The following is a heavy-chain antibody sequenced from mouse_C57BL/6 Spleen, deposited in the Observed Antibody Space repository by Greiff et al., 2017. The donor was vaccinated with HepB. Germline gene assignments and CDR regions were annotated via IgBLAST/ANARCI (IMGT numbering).Heavy chain of an antibody. J-gene: IGHJ2*01. CDR1: GYTFTSYG. CDR2: IYPSSGST. V-gene: IGHV1-55*01. D-gene: IGHD4-1*01. CDR3: AICEWDAFDY. Sequence: QVQLQQPGAELVKPGASVKMSCKASGYTFTSYGISWVKQRPGQGLEWIGEIYPSSGSTNYNEKFKSKATLTVDKSSSTAYMELRSLTSEDSAVYYCAICEWDAFDYWGQGTTLTASS.